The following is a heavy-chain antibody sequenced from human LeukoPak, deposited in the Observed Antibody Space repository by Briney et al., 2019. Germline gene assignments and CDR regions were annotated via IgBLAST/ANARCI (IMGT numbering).Heavy chain of an antibody. V-gene: IGHV7-4-1*02. CDR2: INTNTGNP. CDR1: GYTFTSYA. CDR3: ARGPSIAARPPFDY. D-gene: IGHD6-6*01. J-gene: IGHJ4*02. Sequence: ASVKVSCKASGYTFTSYAMNWVRQAPGQGLEWMGWINTNTGNPTYAQGFTGRFVFSLDTSVSTAYLQISSLKAEDTAVYYCARGPSIAARPPFDYWGQGTLVTVSS.